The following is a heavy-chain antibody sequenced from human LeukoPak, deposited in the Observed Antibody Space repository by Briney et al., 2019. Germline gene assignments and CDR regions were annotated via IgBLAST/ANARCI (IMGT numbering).Heavy chain of an antibody. CDR3: ARGVYYDSSGTPDY. V-gene: IGHV3-48*03. J-gene: IGHJ4*02. D-gene: IGHD3-22*01. CDR1: GFTFSSYE. Sequence: GGSLRLSCAASGFTFSSYEMNWVRQAPGKGLEWVSYISSSGSTIYYADSVKGRFTISRDNAKNSLYLQMNSLRAEDTAVYYCARGVYYDSSGTPDYWGQGTLVTVSS. CDR2: ISSSGSTI.